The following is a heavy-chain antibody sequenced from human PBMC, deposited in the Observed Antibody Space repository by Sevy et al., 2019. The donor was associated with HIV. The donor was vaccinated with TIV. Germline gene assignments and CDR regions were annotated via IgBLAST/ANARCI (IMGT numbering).Heavy chain of an antibody. D-gene: IGHD5-18*01. CDR2: ISYYGRTK. CDR3: ARDYAANPWLPFDS. V-gene: IGHV3-30*09. J-gene: IGHJ4*02. Sequence: GGSLRLSCEVSGFTFSSYAMHWVRQAPGKGLEWVAVISYYGRTKYYADSAKGRFAISRDNSKNTLSLQMNSLRDDDTAVYYCARDYAANPWLPFDSWGQGTLVTVSS. CDR1: GFTFSSYA.